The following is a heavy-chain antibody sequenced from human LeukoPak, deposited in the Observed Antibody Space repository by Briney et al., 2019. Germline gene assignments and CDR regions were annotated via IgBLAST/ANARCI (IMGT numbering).Heavy chain of an antibody. Sequence: ASVKVSCKASGYTFTSYDINWVRQATGQGLEWMRWMNPNSGNTGYAQKFQGRVTMTRNTSISTAYMELSSLRSEDTAVYYCARGPRFGGSRKNWFDPWGQGTLVTVSS. CDR2: MNPNSGNT. CDR1: GYTFTSYD. CDR3: ARGPRFGGSRKNWFDP. D-gene: IGHD3-10*01. V-gene: IGHV1-8*01. J-gene: IGHJ5*02.